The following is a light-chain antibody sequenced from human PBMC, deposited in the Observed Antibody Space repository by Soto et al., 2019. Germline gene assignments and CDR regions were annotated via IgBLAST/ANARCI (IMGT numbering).Light chain of an antibody. Sequence: QMTQSPSSLSASVGARVTLSCRASQSISSWLAWYQQKPGKAPKLLIYDASNLESGVPSRFSGSGSGTEFTLTISSLQPDDSATYYCQQYNSYPITFGQGTRLEIK. J-gene: IGKJ5*01. CDR2: DAS. V-gene: IGKV1-5*01. CDR3: QQYNSYPIT. CDR1: QSISSW.